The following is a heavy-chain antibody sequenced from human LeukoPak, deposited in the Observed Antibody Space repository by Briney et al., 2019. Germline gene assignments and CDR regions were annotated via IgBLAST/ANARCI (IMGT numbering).Heavy chain of an antibody. J-gene: IGHJ3*02. D-gene: IGHD3-22*01. V-gene: IGHV1-2*02. Sequence: ASVKVSCKASGYSFTDKYMHWVRQAPGQGLEWMGWINPNSGGTNYAQKFQGRVTVTTDTSMSTAYMELSRLTSDDTAVYYCAVDTYYYDSSGEDAFDIWGQGTMVTVSS. CDR1: GYSFTDKY. CDR2: INPNSGGT. CDR3: AVDTYYYDSSGEDAFDI.